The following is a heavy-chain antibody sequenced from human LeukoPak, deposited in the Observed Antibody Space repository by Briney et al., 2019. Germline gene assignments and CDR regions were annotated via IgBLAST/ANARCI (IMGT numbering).Heavy chain of an antibody. CDR1: GFTFSSYG. D-gene: IGHD4-17*01. CDR2: ISYDGSNK. V-gene: IGHV3-30*18. Sequence: PGRSLRLSCAASGFTFSSYGMHWVRQAPGKGLEWVAVISYDGSNKYYADSVKGRFTISRDNSKNTLYLQMNSLRAEDTAVYYCAKPESDYGDYVGSVDGQYYFDYWGQGTLVTVSS. J-gene: IGHJ4*02. CDR3: AKPESDYGDYVGSVDGQYYFDY.